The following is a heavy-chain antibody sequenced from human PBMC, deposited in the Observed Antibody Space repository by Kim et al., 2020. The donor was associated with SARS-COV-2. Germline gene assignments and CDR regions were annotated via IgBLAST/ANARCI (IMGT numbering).Heavy chain of an antibody. V-gene: IGHV4-34*01. CDR1: GGSFSGYY. D-gene: IGHD6-19*01. CDR3: ARVGSSGWGDY. CDR2: INHSGST. Sequence: SETLSLTCAVYGGSFSGYYWSWIRQPPGKGLEWIGEINHSGSTNYNPSLKSRVTISVDTSKNQFSLKLSSVTAADTAVYYCARVGSSGWGDYWGQGTLVT. J-gene: IGHJ4*02.